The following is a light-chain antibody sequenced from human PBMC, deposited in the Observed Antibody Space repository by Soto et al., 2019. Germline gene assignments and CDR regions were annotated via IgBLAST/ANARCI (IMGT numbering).Light chain of an antibody. CDR3: QQYSSSLWT. Sequence: PGKRDTLSWRSSQSVDSSYLAWSQQKPGQAPRLLIYDASTRATGIPDRFTGSGSGTDFTLTISRLEPEDFAVYYCQQYSSSLWTFGQGTKVDIK. V-gene: IGKV3-20*01. J-gene: IGKJ1*01. CDR1: QSVDSSY. CDR2: DAS.